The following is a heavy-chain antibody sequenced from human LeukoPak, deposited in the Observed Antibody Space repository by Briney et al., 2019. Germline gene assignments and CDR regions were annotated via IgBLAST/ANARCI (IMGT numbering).Heavy chain of an antibody. CDR2: INNDGSDT. J-gene: IGHJ4*02. V-gene: IGHV3-74*01. Sequence: GRSLRLSCAASGFTFRSYWMHWVRQTPGKGLVWVSHINNDGSDTSYADPVKGRFTITRDNAKNTLFLQMNSLRAEDTAVYYCARDGILGSHDCWGQGTLVTVSS. CDR3: ARDGILGSHDC. D-gene: IGHD3-3*02. CDR1: GFTFRSYW.